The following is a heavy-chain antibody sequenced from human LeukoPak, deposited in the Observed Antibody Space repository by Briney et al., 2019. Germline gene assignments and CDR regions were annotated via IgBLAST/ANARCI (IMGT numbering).Heavy chain of an antibody. D-gene: IGHD6-19*01. CDR1: GCSVSSYY. CDR2: IYYSGST. CDR3: ARRYSSGWGEAFDY. Sequence: PSESLSLTCTVSGCSVSSYYWSWIRQAPGKGLEWIGDIYYSGSTNYNPSLKSRVTISVNTSKNQFSLKLSSVTAADTAVYYCARRYSSGWGEAFDYWGQGTLVTVSS. J-gene: IGHJ4*02. V-gene: IGHV4-59*02.